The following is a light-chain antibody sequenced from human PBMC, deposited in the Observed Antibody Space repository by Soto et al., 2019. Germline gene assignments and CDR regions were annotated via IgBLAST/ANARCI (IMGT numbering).Light chain of an antibody. CDR1: QSVSSY. CDR2: DAS. J-gene: IGKJ3*01. CDR3: QQRSNGLFT. Sequence: EIVLTQPPATLSLSPGERATLSCRASQSVSSYLAWYQQKPGQAPRLLIYDASNRATGIPVRFSGSGSGTDFTLTISSLEPEDFAVYYCQQRSNGLFTFGPGTKVDSK. V-gene: IGKV3-11*01.